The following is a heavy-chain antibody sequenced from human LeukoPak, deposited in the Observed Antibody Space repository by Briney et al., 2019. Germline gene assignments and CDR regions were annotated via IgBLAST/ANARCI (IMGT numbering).Heavy chain of an antibody. CDR2: IRYDGSNK. CDR3: AKDRYYDILTGYYSDY. V-gene: IGHV3-30*02. Sequence: GGSLRLSCAASGFTFSRYGMHWVRQAPGKGLEWVAFIRYDGSNKYYADSVKGRFTISRDNSKNTLYLQMNSLRAEDTAVYYCAKDRYYDILTGYYSDYWGQGTLVTVSS. D-gene: IGHD3-9*01. CDR1: GFTFSRYG. J-gene: IGHJ4*02.